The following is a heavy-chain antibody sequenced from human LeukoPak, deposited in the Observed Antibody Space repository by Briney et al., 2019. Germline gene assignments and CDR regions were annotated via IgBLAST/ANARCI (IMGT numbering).Heavy chain of an antibody. CDR1: SGSFSGYY. CDR3: ARHWCSSGWYCEGYYYYMDV. CDR2: INHSGST. D-gene: IGHD6-19*01. Sequence: PSETLSLTCAVYSGSFSGYYRSWIRQPPGKGLEWIGEINHSGSTNYNPSLKSRVTISVDTSKNQFSLKLSSVTAADTAVYYCARHWCSSGWYCEGYYYYMDVWGKGTTVTISS. J-gene: IGHJ6*03. V-gene: IGHV4-34*01.